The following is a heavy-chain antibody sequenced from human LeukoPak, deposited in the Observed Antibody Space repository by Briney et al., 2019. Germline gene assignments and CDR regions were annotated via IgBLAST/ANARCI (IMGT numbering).Heavy chain of an antibody. Sequence: GGSLRLSCAASGFTFSSYAMHWVRQAPGKGLEWVAVISYDGSNKYYADSVKGRFTIFRDNSKNTLYLQMNSLRAEDTAVYYCARSSHYYDSSGYYYGDYWGQGTLVTVSS. D-gene: IGHD3-22*01. CDR2: ISYDGSNK. V-gene: IGHV3-30-3*01. J-gene: IGHJ4*02. CDR3: ARSSHYYDSSGYYYGDY. CDR1: GFTFSSYA.